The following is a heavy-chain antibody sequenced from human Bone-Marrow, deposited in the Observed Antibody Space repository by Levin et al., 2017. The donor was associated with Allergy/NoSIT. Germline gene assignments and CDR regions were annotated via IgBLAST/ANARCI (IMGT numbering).Heavy chain of an antibody. D-gene: IGHD3/OR15-3a*01. CDR3: TTADSAVKFDY. Sequence: GESLKISCTGSGFSFGDCSLSWVRQAPGKGLEWVGFIRDSGFGGTTEYAASVKGRFTISRDDSKSIAYLQMNSLKTEDTAVYYCTTADSAVKFDYWGQGTLVTVSS. CDR1: GFSFGDCS. CDR2: IRDSGFGGTT. V-gene: IGHV3-49*04. J-gene: IGHJ4*02.